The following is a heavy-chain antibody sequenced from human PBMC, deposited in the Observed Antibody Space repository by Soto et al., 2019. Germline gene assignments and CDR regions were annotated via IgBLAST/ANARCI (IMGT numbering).Heavy chain of an antibody. CDR2: IRNRGPRHIS. Sequence: EVQLVESGGGLVQPGGSLRLSCAASGFTFSDHYMDWVRQAPGKGLEWVGRIRNRGPRHISDYAASVKGRVTMARHDSDNTLQLQMNSQKPEDTAVYYCARDTHTALDYWGQGTLVTVS. V-gene: IGHV3-72*01. CDR1: GFTFSDHY. CDR3: ARDTHTALDY. D-gene: IGHD2-2*02. J-gene: IGHJ4*02.